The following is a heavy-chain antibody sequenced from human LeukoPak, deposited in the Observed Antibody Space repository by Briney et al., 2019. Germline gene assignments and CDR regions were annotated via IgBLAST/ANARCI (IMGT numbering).Heavy chain of an antibody. J-gene: IGHJ4*02. CDR2: IYYSGTT. D-gene: IGHD3-22*01. CDR1: GSSMSSSRYY. V-gene: IGHV4-39*01. CDR3: ARSAYYYDGIADY. Sequence: PSQSLSLTCTVSGSSMSSSRYYWGWIREPPGKGLEWVGNIYYSGTTYFNPSLESRVNMSVDTSKSQFSLNLSSVTATDTAVYYCARSAYYYDGIADYWGQGVLVTVSS.